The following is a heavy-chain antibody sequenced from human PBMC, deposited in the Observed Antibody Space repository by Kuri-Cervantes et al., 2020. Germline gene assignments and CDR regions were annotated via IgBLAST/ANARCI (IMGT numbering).Heavy chain of an antibody. CDR3: ARDWNDGVSDYYYYGMDV. V-gene: IGHV1-18*04. D-gene: IGHD1-1*01. Sequence: ASVKVSCKASGYTFTGYYMHWVRQAPGQGLEWMGWINPNSGNTGYAQKLQGRVTMTTDTSTSTAYMELRSLRSDDTAVYYCARDWNDGVSDYYYYGMDVWGQGTTVTVSS. J-gene: IGHJ6*02. CDR1: GYTFTGYY. CDR2: INPNSGNT.